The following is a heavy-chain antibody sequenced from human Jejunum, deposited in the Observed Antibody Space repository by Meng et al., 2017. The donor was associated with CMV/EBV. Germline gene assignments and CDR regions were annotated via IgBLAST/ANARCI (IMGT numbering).Heavy chain of an antibody. CDR2: IHHSGIT. Sequence: QVQLQESGPGLVKPSGTLSLTCAGSGGSISSIYWSWVRQPPGKGLEWIAEIHHSGITNYNPSLKRRLTISVDKSKHQSFLNLDSVTAADTAVYYWARNWGEWGQGTLVTVSS. D-gene: IGHD7-27*01. V-gene: IGHV4-4*02. J-gene: IGHJ4*02. CDR1: GGSISSIYW. CDR3: ARNWGE.